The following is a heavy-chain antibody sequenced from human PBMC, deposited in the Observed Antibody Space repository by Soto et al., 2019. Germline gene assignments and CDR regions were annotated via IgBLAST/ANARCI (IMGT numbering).Heavy chain of an antibody. Sequence: EVQLVESGGGLVQPGGSLRLSCAASGFTVSSNYMSWVRQAPGKGLEWVSVIYSGGTTYYADPVKGRITISRDNSKNTLYLTMTSLRAEDTAVYYCARNGDSSDYRGWFDPWGQGTLVTVSS. CDR1: GFTVSSNY. V-gene: IGHV3-66*01. D-gene: IGHD3-22*01. CDR3: ARNGDSSDYRGWFDP. CDR2: IYSGGTT. J-gene: IGHJ5*02.